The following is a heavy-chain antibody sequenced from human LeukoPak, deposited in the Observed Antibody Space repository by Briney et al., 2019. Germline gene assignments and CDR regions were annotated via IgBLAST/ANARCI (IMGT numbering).Heavy chain of an antibody. CDR3: AKASYDFWSGYLQTPAITYYFDY. CDR1: GFTFSSYA. Sequence: GGSLRLSCAASGFTFSSYAMSWVRQAPGKGLEWVSAISGSGGSTYYADSVKGRFTISRDNSKNTLYLQMNGLRAEDTAVYYCAKASYDFWSGYLQTPAITYYFDYWGQGTLVTVFS. CDR2: ISGSGGST. J-gene: IGHJ4*02. V-gene: IGHV3-23*01. D-gene: IGHD3-3*01.